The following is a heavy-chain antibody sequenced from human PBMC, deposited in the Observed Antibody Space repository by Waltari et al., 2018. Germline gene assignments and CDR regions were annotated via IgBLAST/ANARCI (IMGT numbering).Heavy chain of an antibody. D-gene: IGHD6-6*01. Sequence: QVQLQQWGAGLLKPSETLSLTCAVYGGSFSGYYWSWIRQPPGKGREWMWESNQSGSTNYTPSLKSRVTISVDTSKNQFSLKLSSVTAADTAVYYCARDLGSSSSDYWGQGTLVTVSS. CDR1: GGSFSGYY. CDR2: SNQSGST. V-gene: IGHV4-34*01. J-gene: IGHJ4*02. CDR3: ARDLGSSSSDY.